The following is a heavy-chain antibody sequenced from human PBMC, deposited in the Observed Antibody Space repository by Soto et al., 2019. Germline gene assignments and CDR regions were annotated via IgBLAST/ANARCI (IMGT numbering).Heavy chain of an antibody. J-gene: IGHJ5*02. Sequence: ASVKVSCKASGYTFTDYYMHWVRQAPGQGLEWMGWINPNSGGTNYAQKFQGWVTMTTDTSTSTAYMELRSLRSDDTAVYYCARVKIHDIVVVPAALGQGVPYNWFDPWGQGTLVTVSS. CDR2: INPNSGGT. CDR3: ARVKIHDIVVVPAALGQGVPYNWFDP. CDR1: GYTFTDYY. D-gene: IGHD2-2*01. V-gene: IGHV1-2*04.